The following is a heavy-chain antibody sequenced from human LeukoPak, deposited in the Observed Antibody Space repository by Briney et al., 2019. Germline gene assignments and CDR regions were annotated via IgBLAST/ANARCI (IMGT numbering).Heavy chain of an antibody. CDR1: GYTFTGYY. CDR3: ARERMTTVTMDYYYYMDV. CDR2: INPNNGGT. J-gene: IGHJ6*03. D-gene: IGHD4-17*01. V-gene: IGHV1-2*06. Sequence: ASVKASRKASGYTFTGYYMHWVRQAPGQGLEWMGRINPNNGGTNYAQKFQGRVTMTRDTSISTAYMELSRLRSDDTAIYYCARERMTTVTMDYYYYMDVWGKGTTVTVSS.